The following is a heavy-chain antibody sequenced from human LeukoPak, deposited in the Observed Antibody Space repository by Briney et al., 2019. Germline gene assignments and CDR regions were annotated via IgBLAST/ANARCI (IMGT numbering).Heavy chain of an antibody. Sequence: PGGSLRLSCVASGFTFSRYWMSWVRQAPGKGLEWVSGIGDSGGSTYYADSVKGRFTISRDNSKNTLYLQMNSLRAEDTAVYYCAKGGSLTTVTHFDYWGQGTLVTVSS. D-gene: IGHD4-17*01. J-gene: IGHJ4*02. V-gene: IGHV3-23*01. CDR3: AKGGSLTTVTHFDY. CDR2: IGDSGGST. CDR1: GFTFSRYW.